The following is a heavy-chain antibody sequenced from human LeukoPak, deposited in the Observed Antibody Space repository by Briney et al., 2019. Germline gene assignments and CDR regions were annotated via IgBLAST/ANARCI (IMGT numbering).Heavy chain of an antibody. J-gene: IGHJ4*02. CDR3: ARDFGYSYGTYYFDY. D-gene: IGHD5-18*01. CDR2: INPSGGST. Sequence: GASVKVSCKASGYSFTSYYMHWVRQAPGQGLECMGIINPSGGSTSYAQKFQGRVTMTRDTSTSTVYMELSSLRSEDTAVYYCARDFGYSYGTYYFDYWGQGTLVTVSS. CDR1: GYSFTSYY. V-gene: IGHV1-46*01.